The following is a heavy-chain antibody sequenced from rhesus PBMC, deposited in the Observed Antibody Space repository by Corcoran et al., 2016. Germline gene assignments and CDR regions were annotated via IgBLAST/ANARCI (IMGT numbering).Heavy chain of an antibody. Sequence: QVQLQESGPGLVKPSETLSLTCAVSGGSISSNYWSWIRQPPGKGLEWIGRISGSGGTTSSNPPLQLRVPLSTATSKNQFSLKLSSVTAADTAVYYCARDEEGFDYWGQGVLVTVSS. V-gene: IGHV4-173*01. J-gene: IGHJ4*01. CDR2: ISGSGGTT. D-gene: IGHD3-9*01. CDR1: GGSISSNY. CDR3: ARDEEGFDY.